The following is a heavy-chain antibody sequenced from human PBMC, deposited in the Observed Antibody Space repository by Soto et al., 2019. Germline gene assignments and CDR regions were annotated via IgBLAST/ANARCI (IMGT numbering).Heavy chain of an antibody. D-gene: IGHD3-16*01. Sequence: QVQLVESGGGVVQPGTSLRVSCVGSGLTFRSYVIHWVGQAPGKGLEWVALTSYDGSDKYYDDSVRGRFTISRDNSRNTVDLQMDSLRLEDTALYYCARWGTTGGLDVWGQGTLVSV. CDR3: ARWGTTGGLDV. CDR1: GLTFRSYV. CDR2: TSYDGSDK. J-gene: IGHJ1*01. V-gene: IGHV3-30*19.